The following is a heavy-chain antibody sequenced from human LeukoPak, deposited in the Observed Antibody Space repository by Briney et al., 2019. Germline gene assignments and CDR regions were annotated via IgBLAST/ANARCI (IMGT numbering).Heavy chain of an antibody. J-gene: IGHJ5*01. D-gene: IGHD6-19*01. CDR3: AKPISGGLAVTADWFHP. Sequence: GGSLRLSCTASGFAFSVYAMSWLRQPPGKGLERVSTINANSGTTSYAASVRGRFTISRDNSKNTLYLQLNTLRADDTATYYCAKPISGGLAVTADWFHPWGQGTLVVVSS. V-gene: IGHV3-23*01. CDR2: INANSGTT. CDR1: GFAFSVYA.